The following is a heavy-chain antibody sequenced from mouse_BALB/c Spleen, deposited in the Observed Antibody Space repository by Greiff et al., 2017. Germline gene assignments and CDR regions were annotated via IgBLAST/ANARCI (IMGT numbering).Heavy chain of an antibody. D-gene: IGHD2-1*01. Sequence: EVMLVESGGGLVKLGGSLKLSCAASGFTFSSYYMSWVRQTPEKRLELVAAINSNGGSTYYPDTVKGRFTISRDNAKNTLYLQMSSLKSEDTALYYCARHADGNYGRMDYWGQGTSVTVSS. CDR3: ARHADGNYGRMDY. J-gene: IGHJ4*01. CDR2: INSNGGST. CDR1: GFTFSSYY. V-gene: IGHV5-6-2*01.